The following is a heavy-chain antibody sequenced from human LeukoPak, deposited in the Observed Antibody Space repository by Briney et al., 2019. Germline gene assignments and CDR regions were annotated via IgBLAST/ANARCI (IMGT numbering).Heavy chain of an antibody. V-gene: IGHV1-2*02. J-gene: IGHJ6*03. Sequence: APVKVSCKASGYTFTGYYMHWVRQAPGQGLEWMGWINPNSGGTNYAQKFQGRVTMTRDTSISTAYMELSRLRSDDTAVYYCARDPREWLRFGYYYYYMDGWGKGTTVTVSS. CDR1: GYTFTGYY. D-gene: IGHD5-12*01. CDR3: ARDPREWLRFGYYYYYMDG. CDR2: INPNSGGT.